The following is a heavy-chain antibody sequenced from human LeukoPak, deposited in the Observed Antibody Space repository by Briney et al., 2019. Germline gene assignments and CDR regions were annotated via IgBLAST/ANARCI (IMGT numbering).Heavy chain of an antibody. CDR1: GVSFNDYY. CDR3: ARMTTGHDY. V-gene: IGHV4-34*01. J-gene: IGHJ4*02. D-gene: IGHD4-17*01. CDR2: INHSGYT. Sequence: SETLSLTCAVSGVSFNDYYWSWVRQTPGKGLEWIGEINHSGYTNDSPSLKSRVTLSTDTSRKQFSLNLRSVTVADSGIYYCARMTTGHDYWGQGTLVTVSS.